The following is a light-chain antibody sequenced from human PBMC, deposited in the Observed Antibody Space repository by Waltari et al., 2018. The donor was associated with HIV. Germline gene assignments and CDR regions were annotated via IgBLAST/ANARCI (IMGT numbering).Light chain of an antibody. CDR2: EVT. CDR1: SSDVGSYNF. Sequence: QSALTQPASVSGSPGQSITISCTGTSSDVGSYNFVSWYQHHPGKAPKLMIYEVTKRPPGVSNRFSASKSGNTASLTISGLQAEDEADYYCCSYAGSSAFRIFGGGTRLTVL. CDR3: CSYAGSSAFRI. V-gene: IGLV2-23*02. J-gene: IGLJ2*01.